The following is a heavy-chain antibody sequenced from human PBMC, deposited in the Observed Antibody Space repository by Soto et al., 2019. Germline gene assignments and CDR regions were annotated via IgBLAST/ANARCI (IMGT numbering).Heavy chain of an antibody. CDR1: GGSLNTYY. CDR2: FYYSGLT. CDR3: ARGNTHGCYCMDV. J-gene: IGHJ6*03. D-gene: IGHD3-3*01. V-gene: IGHV4-59*08. Sequence: SETLSLTCAVSGGSLNTYYWTWIRQPPGKGLEWIGYFYYSGLTNYNPSLKSRVTISLNTSKNQFSLKLTSVTAADTAVYFWARGNTHGCYCMDVWGRGTTVTVSS.